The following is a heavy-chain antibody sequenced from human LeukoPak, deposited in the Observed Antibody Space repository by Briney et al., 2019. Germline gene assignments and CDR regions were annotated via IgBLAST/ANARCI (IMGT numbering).Heavy chain of an antibody. CDR3: ARGSWQLAEEVY. J-gene: IGHJ4*02. CDR1: GESFSGYY. Sequence: NPSETLSLTCAVYGESFSGYYWSWIRQPPGKVLEWIGEINHSGSTNYNPSLKSRVTISVDTSRNQFSLKLSSVTAADTAVYYCARGSWQLAEEVYWGQGTLVTVSS. CDR2: INHSGST. D-gene: IGHD6-6*01. V-gene: IGHV4-34*01.